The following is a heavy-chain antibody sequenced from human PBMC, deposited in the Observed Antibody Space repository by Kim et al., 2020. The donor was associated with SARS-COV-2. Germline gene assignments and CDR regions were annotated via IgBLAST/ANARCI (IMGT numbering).Heavy chain of an antibody. D-gene: IGHD1-26*01. CDR1: EFTFSRTW. CDR2: INYDGSGT. CDR3: ASGRVGSTFDS. V-gene: IGHV3-74*01. Sequence: GGSLRLSCAASEFTFSRTWTHWVRQAPGKGLVWVSRINYDGSGTGYANSVKGRFTISRDHAKNTVYLEMNSLRGDDTALYYCASGRVGSTFDSWGQGTLDTVSS. J-gene: IGHJ5*01.